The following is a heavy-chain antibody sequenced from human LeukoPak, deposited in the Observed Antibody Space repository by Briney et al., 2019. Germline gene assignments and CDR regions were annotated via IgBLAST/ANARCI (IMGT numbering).Heavy chain of an antibody. D-gene: IGHD6-19*01. CDR3: ARGDAGSGWGGAAFDI. CDR1: GSTFNNYN. V-gene: IGHV3-21*01. J-gene: IGHJ3*02. CDR2: ISTSSNYI. Sequence: AGGSLRLSCAASGSTFNNYNMNWVRQAPGKGLEWVSSISTSSNYIYYADSVKGRFTISRGNAKNPMYMQMNRLRAEDTALNYSARGDAGSGWGGAAFDIWGQGTMVTVSS.